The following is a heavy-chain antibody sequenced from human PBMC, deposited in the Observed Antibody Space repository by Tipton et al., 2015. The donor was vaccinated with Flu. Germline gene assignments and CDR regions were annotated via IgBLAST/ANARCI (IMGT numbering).Heavy chain of an antibody. Sequence: SLRLSCAASGFTFTNYGMHWVRQAPGKGLDWVAVISNDGTYKYYAESVKGRFAVSRDNSKSTLHLEMNSLRVEDTAVYYCTKGGGYLFDHWGQGTLVTVSS. V-gene: IGHV3-30*18. CDR2: ISNDGTYK. J-gene: IGHJ4*02. CDR1: GFTFTNYG. CDR3: TKGGGYLFDH. D-gene: IGHD1-1*01.